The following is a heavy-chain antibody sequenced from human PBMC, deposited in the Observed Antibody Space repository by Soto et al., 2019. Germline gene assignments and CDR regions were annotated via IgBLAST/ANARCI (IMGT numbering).Heavy chain of an antibody. CDR3: ARAHYMFDSPPRSPQFFHGMDV. CDR1: GGSVSSFSYY. CDR2: IHHSGAT. V-gene: IGHV4-61*03. D-gene: IGHD3-10*02. Sequence: SETLSLTCSVSGGSVSSFSYYWSWIRQPPGRRPEWIGYIHHSGATRYNPSLNDRVSISLDTSKNHLALKLNSVTAADTAVYYCARAHYMFDSPPRSPQFFHGMDVWGKGTTVTVSS. J-gene: IGHJ6*04.